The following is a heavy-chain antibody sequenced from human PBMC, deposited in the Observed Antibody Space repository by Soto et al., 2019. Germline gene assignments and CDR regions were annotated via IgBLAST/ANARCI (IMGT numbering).Heavy chain of an antibody. V-gene: IGHV3-23*01. D-gene: IGHD3-9*01. CDR3: AKDPSTGSADY. CDR1: GFILSNYA. Sequence: GGSLRLSCTASGFILSNYAMNWVRQAPGKGLEWVSTLSKDGANEHYADSVKGRFTISRDGSKNTLYLQMNSLRAEDTAMYYCAKDPSTGSADYWGQGTQVTSPQ. CDR2: LSKDGANE. J-gene: IGHJ4*02.